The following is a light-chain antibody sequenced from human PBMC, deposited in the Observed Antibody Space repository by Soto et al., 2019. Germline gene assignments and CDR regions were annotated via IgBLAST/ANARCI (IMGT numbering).Light chain of an antibody. Sequence: EIVMTQSPATLSVSPGERATLSCRASQSVSSNLAWYQQKPGQAPRPLIYGASTRATGIPARFSGSGSGTEFTLTISSLQSEDFAVYYSQHYNNWPLTFGGGTKVEIK. V-gene: IGKV3-15*01. CDR3: QHYNNWPLT. J-gene: IGKJ4*01. CDR2: GAS. CDR1: QSVSSN.